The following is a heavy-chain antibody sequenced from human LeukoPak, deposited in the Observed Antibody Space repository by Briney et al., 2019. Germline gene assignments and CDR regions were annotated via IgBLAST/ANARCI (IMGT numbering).Heavy chain of an antibody. D-gene: IGHD4-23*01. CDR2: INSGGTRT. CDR3: ARRTPERAFDI. J-gene: IGHJ3*02. CDR1: GFTFSSSA. Sequence: GGSLRLSCGASGFTFSSSAMSWVRQAPGKGLECVSSINSGGTRTYYSDSVKGRFTISRDNSKNTLYLLMNSLRAEDTAVYYCARRTPERAFDIWGQGTMVTVSS. V-gene: IGHV3-23*01.